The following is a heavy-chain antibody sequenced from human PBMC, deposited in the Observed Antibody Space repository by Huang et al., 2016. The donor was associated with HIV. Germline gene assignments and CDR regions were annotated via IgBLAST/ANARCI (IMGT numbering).Heavy chain of an antibody. Sequence: QVQLVESGAELKKPGASVRVSCKVSGYTVSELSLHWVRQAPEKGLEWMGGMEPEEGETSYAQRLQGRVTMTEDTSTDTAYMELSSLRPEDTAVYYCATSTPDVGAGVLRSAFDIWGQGTMVTVSS. CDR3: ATSTPDVGAGVLRSAFDI. J-gene: IGHJ3*02. CDR1: GYTVSELS. V-gene: IGHV1-24*01. CDR2: MEPEEGET. D-gene: IGHD2-15*01.